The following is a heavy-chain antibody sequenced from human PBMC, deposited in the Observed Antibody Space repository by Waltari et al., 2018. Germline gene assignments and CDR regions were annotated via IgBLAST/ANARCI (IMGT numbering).Heavy chain of an antibody. CDR3: ARVAYNYDVDY. V-gene: IGHV3-74*01. J-gene: IGHJ4*02. CDR2: INSDGSDI. CDR1: GFTFSNYW. Sequence: EVQLVESGGDLVQPGGSLRLSCAASGFTFSNYWMHWVRQAPGKGLVLVSRINSDGSDITYADSVKGRFTISRDNAKNTLYLQMNSLRAEDTAVYYCARVAYNYDVDYWGQGTLVTVSS. D-gene: IGHD5-18*01.